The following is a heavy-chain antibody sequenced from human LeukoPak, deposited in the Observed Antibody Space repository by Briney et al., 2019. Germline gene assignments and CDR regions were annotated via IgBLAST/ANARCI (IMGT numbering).Heavy chain of an antibody. Sequence: SETLSLTCTVSGGSISPYYWSWIRQPPGKGLEWIGNIYYSGSTTSNPSLKSRVTISVDTSKNQFSLKLTSVTPADTAVYYCARGGAAHGGFFDYWGQGTLVTVSS. CDR3: ARGGAAHGGFFDY. V-gene: IGHV4-59*01. CDR1: GGSISPYY. J-gene: IGHJ4*02. D-gene: IGHD3-16*01. CDR2: IYYSGST.